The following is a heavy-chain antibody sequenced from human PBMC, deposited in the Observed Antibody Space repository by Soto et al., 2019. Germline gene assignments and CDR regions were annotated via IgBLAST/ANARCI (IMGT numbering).Heavy chain of an antibody. J-gene: IGHJ4*02. CDR3: ARLYGTYLGY. CDR1: GYTFTSYW. D-gene: IGHD3-10*01. CDR2: IYPADSDT. Sequence: PXESLTISVKGAGYTFTSYWIAWVRQMPGKGLEWMGIIYPADSDTRYSPSFQGQVTISADKSISTAYLQWSSLKASDTAMYYCARLYGTYLGYWGQGTLVTVSS. V-gene: IGHV5-51*01.